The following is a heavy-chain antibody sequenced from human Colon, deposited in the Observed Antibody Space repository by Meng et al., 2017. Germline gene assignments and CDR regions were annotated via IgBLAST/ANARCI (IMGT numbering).Heavy chain of an antibody. CDR2: IWYDGSYK. J-gene: IGHJ4*02. D-gene: IGHD3-22*01. V-gene: IGHV3-33*01. Sequence: GESLNISCAASGFTFSSYGMHWVRQAPGKGLEWVAVIWYDGSYKYYADSVKGRFTISRDDSKNTLYLQVNGLRAEDTAVYYCARDPGMIVPDPYYFDYWGQGTLVTVSS. CDR3: ARDPGMIVPDPYYFDY. CDR1: GFTFSSYG.